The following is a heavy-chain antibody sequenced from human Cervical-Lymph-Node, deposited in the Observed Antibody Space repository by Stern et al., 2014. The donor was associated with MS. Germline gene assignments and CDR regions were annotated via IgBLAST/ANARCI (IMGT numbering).Heavy chain of an antibody. Sequence: QVQLLQPGAEVKKPGSSVKLSCKASGGTFSSYAISWVRQAPGQGLEWKGGSIPLFGTANYAQKFQGRVTITADESTSTAYMELSSLRSEDTAVYYCAREDGQQLVYYYYYGMDVWGQGTTVTVSS. CDR2: SIPLFGTA. D-gene: IGHD6-13*01. J-gene: IGHJ6*02. CDR3: AREDGQQLVYYYYYGMDV. CDR1: GGTFSSYA. V-gene: IGHV1-69*01.